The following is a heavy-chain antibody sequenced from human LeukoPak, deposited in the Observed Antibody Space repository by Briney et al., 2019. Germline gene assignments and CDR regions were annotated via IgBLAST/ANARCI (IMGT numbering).Heavy chain of an antibody. Sequence: SQTLSLTCAISGDSVSSNSAAWNWIRQSPSRGLEWLGRTYYRSKWYNDYAVSVKSRITINLDTSKNQFSLQLNSVTPEDTAVYYCARSVYGDFYYYYGMDVWGQGTTVTVSS. CDR3: ARSVYGDFYYYYGMDV. J-gene: IGHJ6*02. V-gene: IGHV6-1*01. CDR1: GDSVSSNSAA. D-gene: IGHD4-17*01. CDR2: TYYRSKWYN.